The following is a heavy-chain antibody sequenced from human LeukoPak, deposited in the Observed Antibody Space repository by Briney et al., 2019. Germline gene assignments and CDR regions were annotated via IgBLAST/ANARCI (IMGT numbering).Heavy chain of an antibody. V-gene: IGHV4-59*08. CDR1: GGSISTYY. Sequence: PSETLSLTCTVSGGSISTYYWNWIRQPPGKGLEWIGYIYYSGSTKYNPSLKTRVTISVDTSKNQFSLKLSSVTAADTAAYYCARGDVVATALDPWGQGTLVTVSS. CDR2: IYYSGST. CDR3: ARGDVVATALDP. D-gene: IGHD5-12*01. J-gene: IGHJ5*02.